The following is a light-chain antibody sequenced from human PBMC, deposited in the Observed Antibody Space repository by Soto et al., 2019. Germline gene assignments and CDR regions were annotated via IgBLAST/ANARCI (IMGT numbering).Light chain of an antibody. CDR3: QQYYDWPLVT. CDR1: QSISTN. J-gene: IGKJ4*01. CDR2: GAS. V-gene: IGKV3-15*01. Sequence: MTQSPATLSVSPGERVSLSCRASQSISTNLAWYQQKPGQAPRLLIYGASTRDTHIPDRFSGTGSETEFTLSVSSLQSEDFAIYYCQQYYDWPLVTFGGGTKMDIK.